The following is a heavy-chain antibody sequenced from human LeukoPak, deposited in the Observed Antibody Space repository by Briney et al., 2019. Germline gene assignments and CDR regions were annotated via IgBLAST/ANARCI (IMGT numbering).Heavy chain of an antibody. J-gene: IGHJ6*03. CDR1: GGSISSSSYY. CDR3: ARPTHYDSSGAYMNV. CDR2: IYYSGSI. Sequence: SETLSLTCTVSGGSISSSSYYWGWIRQPPGKGLEWIGTIYYSGSIFYNPSLKSRVTISGDTSKNQFSLKVISVTAADTAVYYCARPTHYDSSGAYMNVWGRGTTVTVSS. V-gene: IGHV4-39*01. D-gene: IGHD3-22*01.